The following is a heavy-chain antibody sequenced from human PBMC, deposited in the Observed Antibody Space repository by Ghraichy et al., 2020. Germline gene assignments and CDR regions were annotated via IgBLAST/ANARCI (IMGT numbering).Heavy chain of an antibody. V-gene: IGHV5-51*01. CDR1: GYNFNTHW. J-gene: IGHJ4*02. CDR2: VYPGDSDT. Sequence: GESLNISCKVSGYNFNTHWIAWVRQMPGKGLEWMGIVYPGDSDTTYNPPFQGHVTISADKSINTVYLQWNSLKASDTAMYYCARHCGPTDMLTPYDYWGQGTLVTVS. CDR3: ARHCGPTDMLTPYDY. D-gene: IGHD3-9*01.